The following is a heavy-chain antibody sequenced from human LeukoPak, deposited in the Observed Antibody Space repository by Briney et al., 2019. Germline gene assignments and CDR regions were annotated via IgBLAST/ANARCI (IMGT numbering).Heavy chain of an antibody. Sequence: GGSLRLSCAASGFTFSSYSMNWVRQAPGKGLEWVSSISSSSSYIYYADSVKGRFTISRDNAKNSLYLQMNSLRAEDTAVYYCARDLGSAGYYLRYYFDYWGQGTLVTVSS. D-gene: IGHD3-9*01. CDR1: GFTFSSYS. CDR3: ARDLGSAGYYLRYYFDY. V-gene: IGHV3-21*01. CDR2: ISSSSSYI. J-gene: IGHJ4*02.